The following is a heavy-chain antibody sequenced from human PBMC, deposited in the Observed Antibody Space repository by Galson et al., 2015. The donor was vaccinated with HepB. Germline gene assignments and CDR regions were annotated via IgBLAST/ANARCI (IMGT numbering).Heavy chain of an antibody. D-gene: IGHD6-19*01. CDR2: INSDGSST. V-gene: IGHV3-74*01. J-gene: IGHJ4*02. CDR1: GFTFSSYW. CDR3: ARAGDSSGWYPAWFDY. Sequence: SLRLSCAASGFTFSSYWMHWVRQAPGKGLVWVSRINSDGSSTSYADSVKGRFTISRDNAKNTLYLQMNSLRAEDTAVYYCARAGDSSGWYPAWFDYWSQGTLVTVSS.